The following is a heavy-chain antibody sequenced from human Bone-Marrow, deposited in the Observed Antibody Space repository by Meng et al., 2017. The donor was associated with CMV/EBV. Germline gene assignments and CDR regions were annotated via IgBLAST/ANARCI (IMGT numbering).Heavy chain of an antibody. CDR2: IYSGGST. D-gene: IGHD1-14*01. J-gene: IGHJ3*02. CDR1: GFTVSSNY. CDR3: AAGKAFDAFDI. V-gene: IGHV3-53*05. Sequence: GGSLRLSCAASGFTVSSNYMSWVRQAPGKGLEWVSVIYSGGSTYYADSVKGRFTISRDNSKNSLYLQMNSLRAEDTALYYCAAGKAFDAFDIWGQGTMVTVSS.